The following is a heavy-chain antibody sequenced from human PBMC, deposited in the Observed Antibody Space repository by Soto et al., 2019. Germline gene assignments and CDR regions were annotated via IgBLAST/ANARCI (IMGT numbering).Heavy chain of an antibody. CDR1: GFTFSSYA. J-gene: IGHJ6*03. Sequence: GGSLRLSCAASGFTFSSYAMSWVRQAPGKGLEWVSAISGSGGSTYYADSVKGRFTISRDNSKNTLYLKMNSLRAEDTAVYYCAKGGLSYSTYYYYYYMDVWGKGTTVTVSS. D-gene: IGHD3-10*01. CDR3: AKGGLSYSTYYYYYYMDV. CDR2: ISGSGGST. V-gene: IGHV3-23*01.